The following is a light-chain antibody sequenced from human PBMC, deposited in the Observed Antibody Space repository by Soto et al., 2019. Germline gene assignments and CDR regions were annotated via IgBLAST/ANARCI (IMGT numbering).Light chain of an antibody. CDR2: DNN. J-gene: IGLJ1*01. CDR1: SSNIGNNY. V-gene: IGLV1-51*01. Sequence: QSVLTQPASVFAAPGQKVTISCSGSSSNIGNNYVFWYQQFTGTAPKLLNYDNNKRPSGIPDRFSGSKPGTSAPLGITGLQTGDEADYYCGPWDSSLRAYVFGTGTKVTVL. CDR3: GPWDSSLRAYV.